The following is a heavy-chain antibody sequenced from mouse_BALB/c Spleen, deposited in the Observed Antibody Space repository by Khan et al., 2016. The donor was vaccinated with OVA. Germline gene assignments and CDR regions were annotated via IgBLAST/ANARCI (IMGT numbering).Heavy chain of an antibody. D-gene: IGHD6-1*01. Sequence: MQLQQPGTVLVRPGALVRLSCTASGFNIKDYYIHWVKQRPDQGLEWIGWIDPDNGNTMYDPNFQGKANITADTSSNTAYLQLSSLTSEDTAVYYCPRSSLLYFDYWGQGTTLTVSS. J-gene: IGHJ2*01. CDR3: PRSSLLYFDY. V-gene: IGHV14-1*02. CDR2: IDPDNGNT. CDR1: GFNIKDYY.